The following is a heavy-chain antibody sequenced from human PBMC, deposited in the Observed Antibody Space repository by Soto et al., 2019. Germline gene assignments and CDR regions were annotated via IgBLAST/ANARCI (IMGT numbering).Heavy chain of an antibody. CDR1: GFTFSSYG. V-gene: IGHV3-33*01. Sequence: GGSLRLSCAASGFTFSSYGMHWVRQAPGKGLEWVAVIWYDGSNKYYADSVKGRFTISRDNSKNTLYLQMNSLRAEDTAVYYCARGPGYDFWSGYLKTGDNYYYYYMDVWGKGTTVTVSS. D-gene: IGHD3-3*01. CDR2: IWYDGSNK. CDR3: ARGPGYDFWSGYLKTGDNYYYYYMDV. J-gene: IGHJ6*03.